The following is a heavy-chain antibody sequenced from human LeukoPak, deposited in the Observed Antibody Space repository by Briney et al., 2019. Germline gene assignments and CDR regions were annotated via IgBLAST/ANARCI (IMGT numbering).Heavy chain of an antibody. J-gene: IGHJ4*02. V-gene: IGHV3-30*18. Sequence: GGSLRLSCAASGFTFSSYEMNWVRQAPGKGLEWVAVISYDGSNKYYADSVKGRFTISRDNSKNTLYLQMNSLRAEDTAVYYCAKVQLVGAKMISPFDYWGQGTLVTVSS. CDR1: GFTFSSYE. CDR2: ISYDGSNK. CDR3: AKVQLVGAKMISPFDY. D-gene: IGHD1-26*01.